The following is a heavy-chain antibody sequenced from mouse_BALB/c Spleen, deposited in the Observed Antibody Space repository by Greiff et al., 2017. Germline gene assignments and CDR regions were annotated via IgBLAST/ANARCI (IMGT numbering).Heavy chain of an antibody. CDR1: GDSITSGY. D-gene: IGHD2-3*01. J-gene: IGHJ4*01. CDR3: ARYRTYEGGAMDY. Sequence: EVHLVESGPSLVKPSQTLSLTCSVTGDSITSGYWNWIRKFPGNKLEYMGYISYSGSTYYNPSLKSRISITRDTSKNQYYLQLNSVTTEDTATYYCARYRTYEGGAMDYWGQGTSVTVSS. CDR2: ISYSGST. V-gene: IGHV3-8*02.